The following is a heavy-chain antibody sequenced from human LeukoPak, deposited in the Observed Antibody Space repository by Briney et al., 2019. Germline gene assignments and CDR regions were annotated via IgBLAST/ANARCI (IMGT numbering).Heavy chain of an antibody. J-gene: IGHJ4*02. CDR1: GFTFSSYA. V-gene: IGHV3-23*01. CDR2: ISGSGGST. D-gene: IGHD3-3*01. CDR3: AKGGPYDFWSGYLVELPDY. Sequence: SGGSLRLSCAASGFTFSSYAMSWVRQAPGKGLEWVSAISGSGGSTYYADSVKGRFTISRDNSKNTLYLQMNSLRAEDTAVYYCAKGGPYDFWSGYLVELPDYWGQGTLVTVSS.